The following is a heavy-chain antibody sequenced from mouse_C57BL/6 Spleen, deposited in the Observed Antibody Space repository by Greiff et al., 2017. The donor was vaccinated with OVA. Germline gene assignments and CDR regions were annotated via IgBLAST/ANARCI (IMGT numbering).Heavy chain of an antibody. CDR3: ANDYDFAY. D-gene: IGHD2-4*01. CDR1: GYTFTSYW. CDR2: IDPSDSYT. Sequence: QVHVKQPGAELVMPGASVKLSCKASGYTFTSYWMHWVKQRPGQGLEWIGEIDPSDSYTNYNQKFKGKSTLTVDKSSSTAYMQLSSLTSEDSAVYYCANDYDFAYWGQGTLVTVSA. V-gene: IGHV1-69*01. J-gene: IGHJ3*01.